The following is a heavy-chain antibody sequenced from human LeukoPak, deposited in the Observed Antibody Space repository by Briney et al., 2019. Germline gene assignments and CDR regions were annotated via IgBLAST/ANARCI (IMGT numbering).Heavy chain of an antibody. D-gene: IGHD3-10*01. CDR3: ASYYGSGSFGY. CDR1: GGTFSSYA. V-gene: IGHV1-69*05. CDR2: IIPIFGSA. Sequence: SVKVSCKASGGTFSSYAISWVRQAPGQGLEWMGRIIPIFGSANYAQKFQGRVTITTDESTSTAYMELSSLRSEDTAVYYCASYYGSGSFGYWGQGTLVTVSS. J-gene: IGHJ4*02.